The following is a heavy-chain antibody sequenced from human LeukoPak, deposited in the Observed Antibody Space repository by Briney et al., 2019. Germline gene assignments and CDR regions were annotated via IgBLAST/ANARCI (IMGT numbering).Heavy chain of an antibody. CDR1: GFTFSSYS. Sequence: PGGSLRLSCAASGFTFSSYSMNWVRQAPGKGLEWVSSISSSSSYIYYADSVKGRFTISRDNAKNSLYLQMNSLRAEDTAVYYCARDFGSADGIAVAEDAFDIWGQGTMVTVSS. J-gene: IGHJ3*02. D-gene: IGHD6-19*01. CDR3: ARDFGSADGIAVAEDAFDI. CDR2: ISSSSSYI. V-gene: IGHV3-21*01.